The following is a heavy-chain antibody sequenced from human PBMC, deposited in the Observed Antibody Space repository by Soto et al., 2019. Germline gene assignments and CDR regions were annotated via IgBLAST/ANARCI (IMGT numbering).Heavy chain of an antibody. CDR2: ISYDGSNK. CDR1: GFTFSTYA. D-gene: IGHD1-26*01. CDR3: ARGLGGQRIVGATTGIYYFDY. V-gene: IGHV3-30-3*01. J-gene: IGHJ4*02. Sequence: PGGSLRLSCAASGFTFSTYAMHWVRQAPGKGLEWVALISYDGSNKYYADSVKGRFTISRDNSKNTLYLQMNSLRAEDTAVYYCARGLGGQRIVGATTGIYYFDYWGQGTLVTVSS.